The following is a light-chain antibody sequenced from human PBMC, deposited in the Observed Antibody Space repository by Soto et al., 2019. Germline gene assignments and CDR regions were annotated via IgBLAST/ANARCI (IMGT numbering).Light chain of an antibody. V-gene: IGLV2-23*02. CDR3: CAYAGSSIWV. CDR2: DVN. CDR1: SRDVGDYNL. J-gene: IGLJ2*01. Sequence: QSALTQPASVSGSPGQSITISCTGTSRDVGDYNLVSWYQQHPGKAPIFIIFDVNKRPSGVSDRFSGSKSGNTASLTISGLQAEDEAEYYCCAYAGSSIWVFGGGTKVTVL.